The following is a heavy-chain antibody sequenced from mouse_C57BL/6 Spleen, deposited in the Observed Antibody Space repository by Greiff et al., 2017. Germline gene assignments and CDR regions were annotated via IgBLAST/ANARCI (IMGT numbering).Heavy chain of an antibody. CDR3: ARELGPPFAY. D-gene: IGHD4-1*01. CDR1: GFTFSSYA. Sequence: EVHLVESGGGLVKPGGSLKLSCAASGFTFSSYAMSWVRQTPEKRLEWVATISDGGSYTYYPDNVKGRFTISRDNAKNNLYLQMSHLKSEDTAMYYCARELGPPFAYWGQGTLVTVSA. V-gene: IGHV5-4*01. CDR2: ISDGGSYT. J-gene: IGHJ3*01.